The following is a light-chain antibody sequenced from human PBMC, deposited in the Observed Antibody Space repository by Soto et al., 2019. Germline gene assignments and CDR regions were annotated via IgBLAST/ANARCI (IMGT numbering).Light chain of an antibody. CDR3: RRGTHWPWT. CDR1: QSLIHSDGNTY. Sequence: DVVMPQSPLSLPVTLGQLASISCWSSQSLIHSDGNTYLNWVQQSLGESPRRLLYEVSDRDSGVPDRFSSSGSGTDFTLKIRRVEAENLGVCYCRRGTHWPWTFGQWTEVAI. V-gene: IGKV2-30*02. CDR2: EVS. J-gene: IGKJ1*01.